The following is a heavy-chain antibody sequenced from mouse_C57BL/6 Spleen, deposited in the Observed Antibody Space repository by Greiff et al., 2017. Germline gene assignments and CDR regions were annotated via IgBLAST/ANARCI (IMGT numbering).Heavy chain of an antibody. CDR1: GYTFTDYN. V-gene: IGHV1-22*01. CDR2: INPNNGGT. J-gene: IGHJ2*01. CDR3: ARDWIYYGKGFDY. Sequence: VQLQQSGPELVKPGASVKMSCKASGYTFTDYNMHWVKQSHGKSLEWIGYINPNNGGTSYNQKFKGKATLTVNKSSSTAYMELRSLTSEDSAVYYCARDWIYYGKGFDYWGQGTTLTVSS. D-gene: IGHD2-1*01.